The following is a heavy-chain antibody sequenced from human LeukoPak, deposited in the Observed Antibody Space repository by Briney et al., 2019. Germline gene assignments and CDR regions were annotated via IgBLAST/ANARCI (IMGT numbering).Heavy chain of an antibody. D-gene: IGHD6-13*01. V-gene: IGHV3-33*01. CDR3: ARNSAGIAAAGPFDY. J-gene: IGHJ4*02. CDR1: GFTFSSYG. CDR2: IWYDGSNK. Sequence: GGSLRLSCAASGFTFSSYGMHWVRQAPGKGLEWVAVIWYDGSNKYYADSVKGRFTISRDNSKNTLYLQMNSLRAEDTAVYYCARNSAGIAAAGPFDYWGQGTLVTVSS.